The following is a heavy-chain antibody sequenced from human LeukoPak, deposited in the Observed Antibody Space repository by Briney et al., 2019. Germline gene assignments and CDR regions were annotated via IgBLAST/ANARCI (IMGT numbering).Heavy chain of an antibody. CDR3: ARETASGPDCSSTSCYFDY. CDR1: GFTFSSYW. Sequence: PGGSLRLSCAASGFTFSSYWMHWVRQAPGKGLVWVSRINTDGSSTSYADSVKGRFTISRDNAKNTLYLQMNSLRAEGTAVYYCARETASGPDCSSTSCYFDYWGQGTLVTVSS. D-gene: IGHD2-2*01. J-gene: IGHJ4*02. CDR2: INTDGSST. V-gene: IGHV3-74*01.